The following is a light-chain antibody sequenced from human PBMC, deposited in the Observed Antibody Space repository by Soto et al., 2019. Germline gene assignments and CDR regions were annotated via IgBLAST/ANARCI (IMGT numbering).Light chain of an antibody. Sequence: DIVMTQTPLSLPVTPGEPASISCRSSQSLFDSDDGNTYLDWYLQKPGQSPQILIYTLSYRASGVPDRFSGSGSGTDFTLSISRLESEDFAVYYCQQYGSSPRTFGQGTKVDIK. J-gene: IGKJ1*01. CDR2: TLS. CDR3: QQYGSSPRT. CDR1: QSLFDSDDGNTY. V-gene: IGKV2-40*01.